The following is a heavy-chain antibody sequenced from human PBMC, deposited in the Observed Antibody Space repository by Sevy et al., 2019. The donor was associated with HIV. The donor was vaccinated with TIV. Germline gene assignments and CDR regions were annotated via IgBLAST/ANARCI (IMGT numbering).Heavy chain of an antibody. D-gene: IGHD4-4*01. CDR3: AREDYSNYYFYAMDV. J-gene: IGHJ6*02. CDR1: GFTFSSYG. Sequence: GGSLRLSCAASGFTFSSYGMHWVRQAPGKGLEWVAVIWYDGINKYYGDSMKGRFTISRDNAKNSLFLQMNSLRAEDTAVYYCAREDYSNYYFYAMDVWGQGTTVTVSS. V-gene: IGHV3-33*01. CDR2: IWYDGINK.